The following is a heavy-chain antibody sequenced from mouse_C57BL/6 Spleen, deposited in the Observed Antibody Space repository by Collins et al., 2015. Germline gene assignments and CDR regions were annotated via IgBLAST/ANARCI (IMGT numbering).Heavy chain of an antibody. CDR1: GYSITSGYY. J-gene: IGHJ1*03. CDR3: ARGGDWFFDV. CDR2: ISYDGTN. V-gene: IGHV3-6*01. Sequence: DVQLQESGPGLVKPSQSLSLTCSVTGYSITSGYYWNWIRQFPGNTLEWMGNISYDGTNDYKSSLKNRISVTRDPSKNQFFLKLNSVTTEDTATYYCARGGDWFFDVWGTGTTVTVSS.